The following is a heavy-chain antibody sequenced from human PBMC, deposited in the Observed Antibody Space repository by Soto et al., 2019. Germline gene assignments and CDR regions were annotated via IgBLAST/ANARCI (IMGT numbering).Heavy chain of an antibody. J-gene: IGHJ4*02. V-gene: IGHV1-3*01. Sequence: ASVKVSCKASGYTFTSYAMHWVRQAPGQRLEWMGWINAGNGNTKYSQKFQGRVTITRDTSASTAYMGLSSLRSEDTAVYYCARDLASYYFDYWGQGTLVTVSS. CDR1: GYTFTSYA. CDR3: ARDLASYYFDY. CDR2: INAGNGNT.